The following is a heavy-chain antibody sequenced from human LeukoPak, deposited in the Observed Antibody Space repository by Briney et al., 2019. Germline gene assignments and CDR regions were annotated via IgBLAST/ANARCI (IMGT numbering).Heavy chain of an antibody. CDR3: ARNESGVVAGRPKYNWFDP. V-gene: IGHV4-39*01. J-gene: IGHJ5*02. CDR1: GGSITSTSSY. Sequence: SETLSLTCTVSGGSITSTSSYWGWIRQPPGKGLEWIGSVYYSGSTSYSPSLKSRVTISVDTSRNQFSLKLSSVTAADTAVYFCARNESGVVAGRPKYNWFDPWGQGTLVTVSS. CDR2: VYYSGST. D-gene: IGHD2-8*02.